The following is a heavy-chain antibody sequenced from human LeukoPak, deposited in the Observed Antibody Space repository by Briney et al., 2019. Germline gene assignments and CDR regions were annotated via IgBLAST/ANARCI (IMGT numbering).Heavy chain of an antibody. CDR2: IYYSGST. J-gene: IGHJ6*03. Sequence: SETLSLTCTVSGGSISSSSYYWGWIRQPPGKGLEWIGSIYYSGSTYYNPSLKSRVTISVDTSKNQFSLKLSSVTAADTAVYYCARGTGVRGSSWYAYYYYYMDVWGKGTTVTVSS. V-gene: IGHV4-39*01. D-gene: IGHD6-13*01. CDR3: ARGTGVRGSSWYAYYYYYMDV. CDR1: GGSISSSSYY.